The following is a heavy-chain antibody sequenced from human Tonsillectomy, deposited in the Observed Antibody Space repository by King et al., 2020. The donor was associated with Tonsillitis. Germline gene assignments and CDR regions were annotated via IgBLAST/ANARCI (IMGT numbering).Heavy chain of an antibody. CDR1: GFTFSSYS. D-gene: IGHD6-19*01. V-gene: IGHV3-21*01. Sequence: QLVQSGGGLVNPGGSLRLSCAASGFTFSSYSMNWVRQAPGKGLEWVSSITSSSSYIYYADSVKGRFTISRDNAKNSLYLQMNSLRAEDTAVYYCASVQGIAVAGTDYWGQGTLVTVSS. CDR3: ASVQGIAVAGTDY. CDR2: ITSSSSYI. J-gene: IGHJ4*02.